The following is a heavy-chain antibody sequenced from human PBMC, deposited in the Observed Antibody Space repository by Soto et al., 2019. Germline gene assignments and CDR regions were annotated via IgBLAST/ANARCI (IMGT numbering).Heavy chain of an antibody. V-gene: IGHV3-33*01. J-gene: IGHJ4*02. CDR3: ARGGTHTMVRGATDQTNHY. CDR1: GFTFSSYG. Sequence: QVQLVESGGGVVQPGRYLRLSCAASGFTFSSYGMHWVRQAPGKGLEWLAVIWSDGSNKYYADSVKSRFTISRDNSKNTLYLQMNSLRAEDTAVYYCARGGTHTMVRGATDQTNHYCGQGTLVTVSS. CDR2: IWSDGSNK. D-gene: IGHD3-10*01.